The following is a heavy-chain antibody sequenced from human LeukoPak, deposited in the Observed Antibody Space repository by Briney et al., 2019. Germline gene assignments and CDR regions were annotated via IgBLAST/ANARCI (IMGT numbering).Heavy chain of an antibody. CDR1: GGSFSGYY. J-gene: IGHJ6*03. CDR3: ARGRTGYQLLPTKKDYSYYYMDV. Sequence: SETLSLTCAVYGGSFSGYYWSWIRQPPGKGLEWIGEINHSGSTNYNPSLKSRVTISVDTSKNQFSMKLSSVTAADTAVFYCARGRTGYQLLPTKKDYSYYYMDVWGKGTTVTVSS. D-gene: IGHD2-2*01. V-gene: IGHV4-34*01. CDR2: INHSGST.